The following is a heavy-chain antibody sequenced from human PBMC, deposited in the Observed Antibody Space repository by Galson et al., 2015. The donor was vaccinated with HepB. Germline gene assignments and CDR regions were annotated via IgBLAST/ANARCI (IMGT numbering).Heavy chain of an antibody. D-gene: IGHD3-16*02. Sequence: SVKVSCKASGYTFTSYGISWVRQAPGQGLEWMGWISAYNGNTNYAQKLQGRVTMTTDTSTSTAYMELRSLRSDDTAVYYCARLGYGYVWGSYLPDYWGQGTLVTVSS. CDR2: ISAYNGNT. CDR1: GYTFTSYG. J-gene: IGHJ4*02. CDR3: ARLGYGYVWGSYLPDY. V-gene: IGHV1-18*04.